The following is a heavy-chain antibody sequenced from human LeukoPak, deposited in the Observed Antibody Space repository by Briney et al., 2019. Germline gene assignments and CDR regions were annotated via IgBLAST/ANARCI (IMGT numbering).Heavy chain of an antibody. J-gene: IGHJ6*02. CDR3: ARRLPYYGVDV. CDR1: GFTFSMDW. V-gene: IGHV3-74*01. D-gene: IGHD5-18*01. Sequence: GGSLRLSCAASGFTFSMDWMQWVGQAPGKGLVWVSRLNSDGSSTDYADSVKGRFTISRDNAKNSLYLQMNSLRAEDTAVYYCARRLPYYGVDVWGQGTTVTVSS. CDR2: LNSDGSST.